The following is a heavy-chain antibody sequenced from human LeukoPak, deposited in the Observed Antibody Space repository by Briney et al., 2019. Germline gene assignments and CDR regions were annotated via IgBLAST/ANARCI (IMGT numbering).Heavy chain of an antibody. CDR1: GFTFSSYA. CDR3: AKDGMAVPAAPHNWFDP. D-gene: IGHD2-2*01. J-gene: IGHJ5*02. Sequence: TGGSLRLSCAASGFTFSSYAMSWVRQAPGKGREWVSAISGSGGSTYYADSVKGRFTISRDNSKNTLYLQMNSLRAEDTAVYYCAKDGMAVPAAPHNWFDPRGQGTLVTVSS. CDR2: ISGSGGST. V-gene: IGHV3-23*01.